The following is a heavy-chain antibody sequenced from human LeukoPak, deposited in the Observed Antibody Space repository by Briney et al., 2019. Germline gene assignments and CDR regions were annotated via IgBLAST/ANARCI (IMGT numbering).Heavy chain of an antibody. CDR2: ILGSGRSA. CDR1: GFTFNNYA. J-gene: IGHJ5*01. Sequence: TGGSPRLSCAASGFTFNNYAMSWVRQAPGKGLEWVSAILGSGRSAYYADSVKGRFTISRDNSKNSLFLQMNSLRVEDTALYYCSKWGDYDVLTGYYDSDSWGQGTLVTVSA. D-gene: IGHD3-9*01. CDR3: SKWGDYDVLTGYYDSDS. V-gene: IGHV3-23*01.